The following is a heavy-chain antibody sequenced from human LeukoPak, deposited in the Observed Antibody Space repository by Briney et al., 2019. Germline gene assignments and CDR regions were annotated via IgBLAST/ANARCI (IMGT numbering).Heavy chain of an antibody. J-gene: IGHJ4*02. CDR2: INHSGST. D-gene: IGHD3-10*01. Sequence: SETLSLTCAVYGGSFSGYYWSWIRQPPGKGLEWIGEINHSGSTNYNPSLKSRVTISVDTSKNQFSLKLSSVTAADTAVYYCARGGITMVRWGQGTLVTVSS. CDR3: ARGGITMVR. CDR1: GGSFSGYY. V-gene: IGHV4-34*01.